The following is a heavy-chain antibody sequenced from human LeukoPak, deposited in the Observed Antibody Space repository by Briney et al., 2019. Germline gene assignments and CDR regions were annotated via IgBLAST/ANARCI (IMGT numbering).Heavy chain of an antibody. D-gene: IGHD3-10*01. Sequence: GGSLRLSCAASGFTFSSYGMHWVRQAPGKGLEWVANIKQDGSEKYYVDSVKGRFTISRDNAKNSLYLQMNSLRAEDTAVYYCARDRGSPPYYYYYYMDVWGKGTTVTISS. CDR1: GFTFSSYG. J-gene: IGHJ6*03. CDR2: IKQDGSEK. V-gene: IGHV3-7*01. CDR3: ARDRGSPPYYYYYYMDV.